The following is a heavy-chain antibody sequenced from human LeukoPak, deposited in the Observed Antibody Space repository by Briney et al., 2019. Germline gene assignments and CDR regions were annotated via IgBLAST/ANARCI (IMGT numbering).Heavy chain of an antibody. CDR1: GGSISSSTYY. V-gene: IGHV4-39*07. Sequence: PSETLSLTCTVSGGSISSSTYYWGWIRQPPGKGLEWIGSIFYSGRTYYNPSLKSRVTISVDTSKNQFSLKLSSVTAADTAVYYCARDNIAVAGIVDYWGQGTLVTVSS. D-gene: IGHD6-13*01. J-gene: IGHJ4*02. CDR3: ARDNIAVAGIVDY. CDR2: IFYSGRT.